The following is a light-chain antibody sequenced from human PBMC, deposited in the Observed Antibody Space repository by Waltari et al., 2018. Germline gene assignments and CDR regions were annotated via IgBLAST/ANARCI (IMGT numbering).Light chain of an antibody. J-gene: IGKJ1*01. CDR3: QQYGSSPRT. CDR1: QSVTSSH. CDR2: GAS. Sequence: EIVLTQSPGTLSLSPGESATLSCRASQSVTSSHLAWYQQKPGQAPRLPIYGASSRATAIPDRSSGSGSGTDFTLTISRLEAEDFAVYYCQQYGSSPRTFGQGTKVEIK. V-gene: IGKV3-20*01.